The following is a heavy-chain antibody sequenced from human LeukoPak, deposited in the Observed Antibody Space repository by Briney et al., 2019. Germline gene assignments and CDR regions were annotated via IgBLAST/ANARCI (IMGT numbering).Heavy chain of an antibody. CDR1: GYSISNDYY. CDR2: IYHSGSG. D-gene: IGHD4-17*01. CDR3: TRKATTGPTKAAFDV. V-gene: IGHV4-28*01. J-gene: IGHJ3*01. Sequence: SETLSLTCAVSGYSISNDYYWGWIRQPPGRGLEWIGHIYHSGSGYYNPSLKSRVAMSVDTSKNQFSLKLSSVTAVDTAVYYCTRKATTGPTKAAFDVWGQGTMVTVSS.